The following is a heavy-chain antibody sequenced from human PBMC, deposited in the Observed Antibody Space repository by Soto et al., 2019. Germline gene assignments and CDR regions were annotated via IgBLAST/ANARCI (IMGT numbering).Heavy chain of an antibody. Sequence: PSETLSLTCTVSGGSITNGYYYWSWVRQNPGKGLERIGHIYHSGRTYYRPSLKSRVTISVDTSKSQFSLNLRSVTAADTAVYYCARWVEVSLNFFDSWGQGTPVTVSS. D-gene: IGHD2-15*01. CDR1: GGSITNGYYY. CDR3: ARWVEVSLNFFDS. CDR2: IYHSGRT. V-gene: IGHV4-31*03. J-gene: IGHJ4*02.